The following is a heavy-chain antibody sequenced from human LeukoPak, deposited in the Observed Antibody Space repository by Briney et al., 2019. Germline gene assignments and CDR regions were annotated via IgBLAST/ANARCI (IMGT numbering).Heavy chain of an antibody. CDR1: GFTFSSYS. CDR2: ISSSSSYI. J-gene: IGHJ4*02. V-gene: IGHV3-21*01. Sequence: GGSLRLSCAASGFTFSSYSMNWVRQAPGKGLEWVSSISSSSSYIYYADSVKGRFTISRDNAKNSLYLQMNSLRAEDTAVYYCARDPVPGIAAAGTHWGQGTPVTVSS. CDR3: ARDPVPGIAAAGTH. D-gene: IGHD6-13*01.